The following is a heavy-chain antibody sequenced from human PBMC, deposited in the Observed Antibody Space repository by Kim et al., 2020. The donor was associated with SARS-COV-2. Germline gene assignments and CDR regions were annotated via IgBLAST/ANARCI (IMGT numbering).Heavy chain of an antibody. Sequence: ASVKVSCKASGYTFTSYGISWVRQAPGQGLEWMGWISAYNGNTNYAQKLQGRVTMTTDTSTSTAYMELRSLRSDDTAVYYCARGEIDTYYYDSSGYSSSHYFDYWGQGTLVTVSS. D-gene: IGHD3-22*01. CDR3: ARGEIDTYYYDSSGYSSSHYFDY. V-gene: IGHV1-18*01. J-gene: IGHJ4*02. CDR1: GYTFTSYG. CDR2: ISAYNGNT.